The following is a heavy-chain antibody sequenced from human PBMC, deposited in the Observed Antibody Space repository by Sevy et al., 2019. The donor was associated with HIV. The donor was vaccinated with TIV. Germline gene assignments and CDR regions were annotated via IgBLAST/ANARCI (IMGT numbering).Heavy chain of an antibody. Sequence: GGSLRLSCEASVFSFSDYWMTWVRQAPGKGLEWVANMRQDGRETYYVDSVKGRFTVSRDNAKNSLWLQMNSLRAEDTAVYYCARGIFGSGSRLGLGYWGQGTLVTVSS. CDR1: VFSFSDYW. J-gene: IGHJ4*02. CDR2: MRQDGRET. D-gene: IGHD3-10*01. CDR3: ARGIFGSGSRLGLGY. V-gene: IGHV3-7*03.